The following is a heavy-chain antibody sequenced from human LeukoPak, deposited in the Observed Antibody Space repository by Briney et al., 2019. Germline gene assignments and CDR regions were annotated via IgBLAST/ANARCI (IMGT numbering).Heavy chain of an antibody. V-gene: IGHV4-59*01. Sequence: SETLSLTCTVPGGSISSYYWSWIRQPPGKGLEWIGYIYYSGSTNYNPSLKSRVTISVDTSKNQFSLKLSSVTAADTAVYYCARDRGVRYCSSTSCYTGAFDIWGQGTMVTVSS. J-gene: IGHJ3*02. CDR3: ARDRGVRYCSSTSCYTGAFDI. D-gene: IGHD2-2*02. CDR2: IYYSGST. CDR1: GGSISSYY.